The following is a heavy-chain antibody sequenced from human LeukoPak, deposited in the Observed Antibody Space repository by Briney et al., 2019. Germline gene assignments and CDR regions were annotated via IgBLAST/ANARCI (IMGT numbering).Heavy chain of an antibody. Sequence: SETLSLTCSVSGGSISSSSYFWGWIRQPPGKGLGWIASVHYSGSTYYNPSLKSRVTISIDTSKNQFSLKSSSVTAADTAVYFCARQLYVSGSYYAPMDVWGKGTTVTISS. CDR2: VHYSGST. J-gene: IGHJ6*03. CDR1: GGSISSSSYF. D-gene: IGHD3-10*01. CDR3: ARQLYVSGSYYAPMDV. V-gene: IGHV4-39*01.